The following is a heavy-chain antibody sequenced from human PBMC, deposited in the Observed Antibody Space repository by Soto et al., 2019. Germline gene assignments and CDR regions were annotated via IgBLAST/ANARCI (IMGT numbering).Heavy chain of an antibody. V-gene: IGHV1-69*13. CDR1: GGTFSSYA. J-gene: IGHJ6*02. D-gene: IGHD2-2*01. CDR2: IIPIFGTA. CDR3: ARDRTGGPHRYCSSTSCSGMDV. Sequence: SVKVSCKASGGTFSSYAISWVRQAPGQGLEWMGGIIPIFGTANYAQKFQGRVTITADESTSTAYMELSSLRSEDTAVYYCARDRTGGPHRYCSSTSCSGMDVWGQGTTVTVSS.